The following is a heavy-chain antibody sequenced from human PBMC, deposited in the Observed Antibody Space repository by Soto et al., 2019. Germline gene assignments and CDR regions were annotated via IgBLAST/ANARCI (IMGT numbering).Heavy chain of an antibody. V-gene: IGHV3-21*01. D-gene: IGHD3-9*01. Sequence: EVQLVESGGGLVKPGGSLRLSCAASGFTFSSYSMNWVRQAPGKGLEWVSSISSSSSYIYYADSVKGRFTISRDNAKNSLYLQMNSLIAEDTAVYYCARGVVRYFDDHDAFDIWGQGTMVTVSS. CDR1: GFTFSSYS. CDR3: ARGVVRYFDDHDAFDI. J-gene: IGHJ3*02. CDR2: ISSSSSYI.